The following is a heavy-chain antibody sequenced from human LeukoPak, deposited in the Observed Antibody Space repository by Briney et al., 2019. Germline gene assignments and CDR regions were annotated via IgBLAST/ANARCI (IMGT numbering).Heavy chain of an antibody. CDR1: GGSISGYY. CDR2: VSYSGST. V-gene: IGHV4-59*01. J-gene: IGHJ4*02. CDR3: ARWNPYDSSGYYYAFDY. D-gene: IGHD3-22*01. Sequence: SETLSLTCTVSGGSISGYYWSWIRQPPEKGLEWIGYVSYSGSTNYNPSLQSRVTMSVDTSKNQVSLKLRSVTTADTAVYYCARWNPYDSSGYYYAFDYWGQGTLVTVSS.